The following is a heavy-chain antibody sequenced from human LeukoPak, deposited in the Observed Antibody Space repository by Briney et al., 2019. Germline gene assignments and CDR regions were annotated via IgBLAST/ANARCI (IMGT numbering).Heavy chain of an antibody. D-gene: IGHD1-20*01. CDR1: GFTFSRYA. V-gene: IGHV3-64*01. J-gene: IGHJ4*02. CDR2: ISSNGGST. Sequence: GGSLRLSCAASGFTFSRYAMHWVRQAPGKGLKSVSAISSNGGSTYYANSVKGRFTISRDNSKNTLYLQMGSLRAEDLAVYYCARDFGLTGKVDYWGQGTLATVSS. CDR3: ARDFGLTGKVDY.